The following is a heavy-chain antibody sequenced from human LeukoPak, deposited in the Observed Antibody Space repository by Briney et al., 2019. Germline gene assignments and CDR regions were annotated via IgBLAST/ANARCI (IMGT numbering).Heavy chain of an antibody. CDR3: AREVTYYYDSSGYTTGYYFDY. V-gene: IGHV1-2*02. CDR1: GYTFTGYY. J-gene: IGHJ4*02. CDR2: INTKSGGT. Sequence: VASVKVSCKASGYTFTGYYMHWVRQAPGQGLEWMGWINTKSGGTKYAQKFQGRVTMTRDTSISTAYMELSRLRSDDTAVYYCAREVTYYYDSSGYTTGYYFDYWGQGTLVTVSS. D-gene: IGHD3-22*01.